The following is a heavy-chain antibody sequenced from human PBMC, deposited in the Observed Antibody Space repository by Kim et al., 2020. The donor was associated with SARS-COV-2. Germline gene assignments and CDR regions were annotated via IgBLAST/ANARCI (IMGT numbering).Heavy chain of an antibody. CDR3: AKSLKSSSWYVGMDYYYGMDV. Sequence: GGSLRLSCAASGFTFSGYAMSWVRQAPGKGLEWVSAISGSGGSTYYADSVKGRFTISRDNSKNTLYLQMNSLRAEDTAVYYCAKSLKSSSWYVGMDYYYGMDVWGQGTTVTVSS. D-gene: IGHD6-13*01. CDR2: ISGSGGST. V-gene: IGHV3-23*01. J-gene: IGHJ6*02. CDR1: GFTFSGYA.